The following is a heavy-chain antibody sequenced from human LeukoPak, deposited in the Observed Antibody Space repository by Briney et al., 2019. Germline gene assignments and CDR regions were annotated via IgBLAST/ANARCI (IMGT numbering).Heavy chain of an antibody. V-gene: IGHV3-21*01. CDR1: GFTFSSYS. Sequence: PGGSLRLSSAASGFTFSSYSMNWVRQAPGKGLEWVSSISGSSSYIYYADSVKGRFTNSRDNAKISLYLQMYSLRAEDTAVYYCARDPGSGYVNNWFDPWGQGTLVTVSS. CDR3: ARDPGSGYVNNWFDP. CDR2: ISGSSSYI. D-gene: IGHD3-22*01. J-gene: IGHJ5*02.